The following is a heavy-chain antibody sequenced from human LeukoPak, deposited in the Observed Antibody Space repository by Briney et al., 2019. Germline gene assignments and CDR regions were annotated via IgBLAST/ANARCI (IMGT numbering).Heavy chain of an antibody. J-gene: IGHJ4*02. D-gene: IGHD1-7*01. CDR1: GYSISNDYH. V-gene: IGHV4-38-2*02. CDR2: IYHSGTT. Sequence: PSQTLSLTCTVSGYSISNDYHWGWIRQPPGKGLEWIGSIYHSGTTYYNPSLKSRVTMSVGSSKNQFSLILISVTAADTAVYYCARDLDWNYADYWGQGTLVTVSS. CDR3: ARDLDWNYADY.